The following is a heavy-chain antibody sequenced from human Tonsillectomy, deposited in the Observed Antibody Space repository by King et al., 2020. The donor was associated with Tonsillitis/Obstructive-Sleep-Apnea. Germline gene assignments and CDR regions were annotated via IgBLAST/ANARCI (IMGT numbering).Heavy chain of an antibody. CDR2: IKSTTAGGTT. CDR1: GFPFRNAW. V-gene: IGHV3-15*07. CDR3: NQEDEERRGEGGDD. D-gene: IGHD3-16*01. J-gene: IGHJ4*02. Sequence: VPLLASWGGLVQPGGSLRLSCAASGFPFRNAWMPWVRQAPGTGLEWVGRIKSTTAGGTTDYAAPVNGRFTISRDASKNPLYLQMNSMTHADPAGEDGNQEDEERRGEGGDDGGKGTRGT.